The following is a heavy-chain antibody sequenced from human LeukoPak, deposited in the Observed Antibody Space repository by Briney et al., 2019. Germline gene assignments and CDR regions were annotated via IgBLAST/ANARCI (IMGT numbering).Heavy chain of an antibody. Sequence: SVKVSCKASGGTFSSYAISWVRQAPGQGLEWMGGIIPIFGTATYAQKFQGRVTITADKSTSTAYMELSSLRSEDTAVYYCARAGKRYCSGGSCYDWFDPWGQGTLVTVSS. CDR2: IIPIFGTA. D-gene: IGHD2-15*01. CDR3: ARAGKRYCSGGSCYDWFDP. J-gene: IGHJ5*02. V-gene: IGHV1-69*06. CDR1: GGTFSSYA.